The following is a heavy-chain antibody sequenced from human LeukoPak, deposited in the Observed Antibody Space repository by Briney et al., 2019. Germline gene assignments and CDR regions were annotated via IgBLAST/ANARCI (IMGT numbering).Heavy chain of an antibody. D-gene: IGHD7-27*01. CDR1: GFTFSSYD. Sequence: GGSLRLSCAASGFTFSSYDMTWVRQAPGRGLEWVSSIRPSGDNTYYADSVKGRFTISRDDSKNTLSLQMNSLRVEDTAVYYCARDLAWGAFDYWGQGTLVTVSS. J-gene: IGHJ4*02. CDR3: ARDLAWGAFDY. V-gene: IGHV3-23*01. CDR2: IRPSGDNT.